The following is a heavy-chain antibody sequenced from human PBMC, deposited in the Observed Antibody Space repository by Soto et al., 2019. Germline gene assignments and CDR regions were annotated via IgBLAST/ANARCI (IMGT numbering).Heavy chain of an antibody. V-gene: IGHV3-23*01. Sequence: GGSLRLSCAASGFTFSSYAMSWVRQAPGKGLEWVSAISGSGGSTYYADSVKGRFTISRDNSKNTLYLQMNSLRAEDTAVYYCAKTAPPQNYYGSGSYDYWGQGTLVTVSS. J-gene: IGHJ4*02. CDR1: GFTFSSYA. CDR3: AKTAPPQNYYGSGSYDY. D-gene: IGHD3-10*01. CDR2: ISGSGGST.